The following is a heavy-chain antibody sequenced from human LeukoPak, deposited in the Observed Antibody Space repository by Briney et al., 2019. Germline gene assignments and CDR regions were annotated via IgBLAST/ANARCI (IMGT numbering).Heavy chain of an antibody. J-gene: IGHJ4*02. D-gene: IGHD1-26*01. CDR2: INPDSGDI. Sequence: ASVKVSCKASGYTFTGYYIHWVRQAPGQGLEWMGWINPDSGDINYAVKFQGRVTMTRDTSISTACMELSRLRYDDTAVYYCARVLVVGATGAGYWGQGALVTVSS. CDR1: GYTFTGYY. V-gene: IGHV1-2*02. CDR3: ARVLVVGATGAGY.